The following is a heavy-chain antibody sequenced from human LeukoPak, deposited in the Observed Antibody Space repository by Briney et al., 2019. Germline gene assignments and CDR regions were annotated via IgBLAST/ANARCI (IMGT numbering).Heavy chain of an antibody. CDR3: ARAQTHTAMASVPAPSKY. D-gene: IGHD5-18*01. V-gene: IGHV1-2*02. CDR2: INPNSGGT. CDR1: GYTFTGYY. J-gene: IGHJ4*02. Sequence: ASVTVSCKASGYTFTGYYMHWVRQAPGQGLEWMGWINPNSGGTNYAQKFQGRVTMTRDTSISTAYMELSRLRSDDTAVYYCARAQTHTAMASVPAPSKYWGQGTLVTVSS.